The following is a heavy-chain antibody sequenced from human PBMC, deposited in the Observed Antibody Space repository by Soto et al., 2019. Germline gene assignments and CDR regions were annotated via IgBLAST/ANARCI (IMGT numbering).Heavy chain of an antibody. J-gene: IGHJ4*02. CDR2: ISYDGSNK. V-gene: IGHV3-30*18. D-gene: IGHD6-19*01. CDR1: GFTFSSYG. CDR3: AKDRSRRGIAVQYYFDY. Sequence: QVQLVESGGGVVQPGRSLRLSCAASGFTFSSYGMHWVRQAPGKGLEWVAVISYDGSNKYYADSVKGRFTISRDNSKNTLYLQMNSMSAEDTDVYYCAKDRSRRGIAVQYYFDYWGQRTLVTVSS.